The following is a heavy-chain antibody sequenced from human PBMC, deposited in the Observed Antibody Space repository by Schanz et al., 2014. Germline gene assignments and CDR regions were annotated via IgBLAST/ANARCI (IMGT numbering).Heavy chain of an antibody. D-gene: IGHD6-25*01. J-gene: IGHJ4*02. Sequence: EVQLAESGGGLVQPGGSLRLSCAASGFTFGDYAMTWVRQAPGKGLEWVSAINTGVNTYYADSVRGRFTISRDNAENTLFLQMNSLRAEDTAVYYCAKVRYSSGWRGDYFDEWGQGTLVTVAS. V-gene: IGHV3-23*04. CDR2: INTGVNT. CDR1: GFTFGDYA. CDR3: AKVRYSSGWRGDYFDE.